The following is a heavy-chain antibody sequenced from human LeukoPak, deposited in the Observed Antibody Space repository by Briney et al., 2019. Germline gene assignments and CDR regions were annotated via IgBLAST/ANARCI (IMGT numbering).Heavy chain of an antibody. CDR3: PKKGSRSGYYFDY. CDR1: GFTLSSYA. J-gene: IGHJ4*02. CDR2: ISGSGGST. V-gene: IGHV3-23*01. D-gene: IGHD6-13*01. Sequence: GGALRLSCAASGFTLSSYAMSGVRQAPGRGREWVSAISGSGGSTYYADSVKGRFTIPSDNSKKKLNLQINSQRAEGTAVYYCPKKGSRSGYYFDYWGQGTLVTVSS.